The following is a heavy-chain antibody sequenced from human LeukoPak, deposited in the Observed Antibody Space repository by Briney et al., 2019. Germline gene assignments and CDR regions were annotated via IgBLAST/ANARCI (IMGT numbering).Heavy chain of an antibody. CDR1: GGSISSYY. V-gene: IGHV4-59*01. CDR3: ARVFTPGLAAAPAFDI. Sequence: PSETLSLTCTVSGGSISSYYWSWIRQPPGKGLEWIGYIYYSGSTNYNPSLKSRVTISVDTSKNQFSLKLSSVTAADTAVYYCARVFTPGLAAAPAFDIWGQRTMVTVSS. CDR2: IYYSGST. J-gene: IGHJ3*02. D-gene: IGHD6-13*01.